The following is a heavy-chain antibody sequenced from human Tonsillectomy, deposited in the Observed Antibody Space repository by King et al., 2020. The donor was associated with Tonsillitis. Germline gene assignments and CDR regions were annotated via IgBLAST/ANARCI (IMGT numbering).Heavy chain of an antibody. CDR2: ISWNSGSI. Sequence: VQLVESGGGLVQPGRSLRLSCASSGFTFDDYAMHWVRQDPGKGLEWVSGISWNSGSICYADSVKGRFTISRDNAKNYLYLQMNSLRAEDTALYYCAKDMGLIVSLGYFDYWGQGTLVTVSS. CDR3: AKDMGLIVSLGYFDY. CDR1: GFTFDDYA. J-gene: IGHJ4*02. V-gene: IGHV3-9*01. D-gene: IGHD1-26*01.